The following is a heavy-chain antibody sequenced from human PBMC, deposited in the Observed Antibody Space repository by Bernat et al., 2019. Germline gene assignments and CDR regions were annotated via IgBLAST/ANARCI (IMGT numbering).Heavy chain of an antibody. CDR1: GYSVSSNSAA. J-gene: IGHJ4*02. V-gene: IGHV6-1*01. CDR2: TYYRSKWYN. CDR3: ARSIYGSGSYHKNRDFDY. D-gene: IGHD3-10*01. Sequence: QVQLQQSGPGLVKPSQTLSLTCAISGYSVSSNSAAWNWIRQSPSRGLEWLGRTYYRSKWYNDYAVSVKSRITINPDTSKNQFSLQLNSVTPEDTAVYYCARSIYGSGSYHKNRDFDYWGQGTLVTVSS.